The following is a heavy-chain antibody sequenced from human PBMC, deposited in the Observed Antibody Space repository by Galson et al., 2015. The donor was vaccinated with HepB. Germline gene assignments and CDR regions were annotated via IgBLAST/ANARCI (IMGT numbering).Heavy chain of an antibody. D-gene: IGHD3-3*01. J-gene: IGHJ4*02. CDR3: ARLYTIFGVVFDC. Sequence: SLRLSCAASGFTFSDYYMSWIRQAPGKGLEWVSYISSSSSYTNYADSVKGRFTISRDNAKNSLYLQMNSLRAEDTAVYYCARLYTIFGVVFDCWGQGTLVTVSS. CDR2: ISSSSSYT. V-gene: IGHV3-11*03. CDR1: GFTFSDYY.